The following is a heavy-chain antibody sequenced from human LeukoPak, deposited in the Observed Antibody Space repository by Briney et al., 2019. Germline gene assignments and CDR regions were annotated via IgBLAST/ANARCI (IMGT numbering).Heavy chain of an antibody. CDR1: GFIFSRYW. CDR3: VRGGCGGNCYNLDIPLDY. Sequence: PGGSLRLSCAASGFIFSRYWMTWVRQAPGKGLEYVANIKEDGSEKYYAGSVKGRFTISRDNAKNSLCVQLNSLRGDDTAVYYCVRGGCGGNCYNLDIPLDYWGQGTLVTVSS. J-gene: IGHJ4*02. D-gene: IGHD2-2*02. V-gene: IGHV3-7*01. CDR2: IKEDGSEK.